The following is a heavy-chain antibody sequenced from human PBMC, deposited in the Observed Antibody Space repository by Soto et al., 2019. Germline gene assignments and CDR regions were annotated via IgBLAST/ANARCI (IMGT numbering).Heavy chain of an antibody. Sequence: ASVKVSCKTSGYTFNNYGISWVRQAPGQGLEWMGRISADNGHTNFTQKFQGRVTMTTDTSTSTAYMELRILRSDDTAVYYCARDDRRTMAGDNWFDPWGQGTLVTVSS. V-gene: IGHV1-18*01. D-gene: IGHD6-19*01. J-gene: IGHJ5*02. CDR3: ARDDRRTMAGDNWFDP. CDR2: ISADNGHT. CDR1: GYTFNNYG.